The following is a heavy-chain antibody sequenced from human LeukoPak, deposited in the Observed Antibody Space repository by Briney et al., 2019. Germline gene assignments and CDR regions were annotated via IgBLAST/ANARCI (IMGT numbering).Heavy chain of an antibody. CDR3: ARGHYCSSTSCYGSVDY. D-gene: IGHD2-2*01. Sequence: ASVKVSCKASGYTFTSYDINWVRQATGQGLEWMGWMNPNSGNTGYAQKFQGRVTMTRNTSISTAYMKLSSLRSEDTAVYYCARGHYCSSTSCYGSVDYWGQGTLVTVSS. V-gene: IGHV1-8*01. CDR2: MNPNSGNT. CDR1: GYTFTSYD. J-gene: IGHJ4*02.